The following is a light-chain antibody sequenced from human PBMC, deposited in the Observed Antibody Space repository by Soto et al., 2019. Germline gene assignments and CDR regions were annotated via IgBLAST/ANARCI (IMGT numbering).Light chain of an antibody. J-gene: IGKJ1*01. CDR1: QTIIGY. CDR2: AAS. Sequence: DIQMTQSPSSLSASIGDSVTITCRASQTIIGYLNWYQQKPGKAPRLLINAASNLQSGVPSRFRGSGSETDFTLTITSLQPEDFATYYCQQSYTTPRTFXQGTKVDIK. CDR3: QQSYTTPRT. V-gene: IGKV1-39*01.